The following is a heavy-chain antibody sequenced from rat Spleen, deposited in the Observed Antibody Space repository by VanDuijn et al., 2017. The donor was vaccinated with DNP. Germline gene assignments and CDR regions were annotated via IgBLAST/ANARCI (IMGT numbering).Heavy chain of an antibody. CDR2: ISYSGST. CDR1: GYSITSNY. V-gene: IGHV3-1*01. D-gene: IGHD1-12*03. Sequence: EVQLQESGPGLVKPSQSLSLTCSVTGYSITSNYWGWIRKFPGNKMEWMGYISYSGSTGYNSSLKSRISITRDTSMNQLFLHLKSVTTEDTATYYCARAYNDGAYHPNWYFDFWGPGTMVTVSS. J-gene: IGHJ1*01. CDR3: ARAYNDGAYHPNWYFDF.